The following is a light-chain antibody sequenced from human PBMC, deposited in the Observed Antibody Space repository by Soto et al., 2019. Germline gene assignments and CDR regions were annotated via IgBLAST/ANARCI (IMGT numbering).Light chain of an antibody. J-gene: IGKJ1*01. Sequence: EIVLTQSPGPLSLSPGGRAPLSCRASQSVSSSYLAWYQQKPGQAPRLLIYGASSRATGIPDRFSGSGSGTDFTLTISRLEPEDFAVYYCQQYGSSPRTFGQGTKVDIK. CDR3: QQYGSSPRT. CDR2: GAS. CDR1: QSVSSSY. V-gene: IGKV3-20*01.